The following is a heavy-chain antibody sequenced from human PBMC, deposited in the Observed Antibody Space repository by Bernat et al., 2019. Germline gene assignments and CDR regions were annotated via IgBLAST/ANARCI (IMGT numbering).Heavy chain of an antibody. V-gene: IGHV1-18*01. CDR1: GYTFTSYG. D-gene: IGHD6-13*01. CDR3: ARPGGQIRDSSSWYEDYFDY. Sequence: QVQLVQSGAEVKKPGASVKVSCKASGYTFTSYGISWVRQAPGQGLEWMGWISAYNGNTNYAQKLQGRVTMTTDTSTSTAYMELRRLRSDDTAVYYCARPGGQIRDSSSWYEDYFDYWGQGTLVTVSS. J-gene: IGHJ4*02. CDR2: ISAYNGNT.